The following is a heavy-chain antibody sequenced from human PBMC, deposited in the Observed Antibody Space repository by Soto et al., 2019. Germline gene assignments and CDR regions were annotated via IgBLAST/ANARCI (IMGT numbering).Heavy chain of an antibody. CDR3: ARSYCINGVCYAMDY. V-gene: IGHV1-18*01. CDR1: GYTFTSFG. J-gene: IGHJ4*02. CDR2: ISPYNAST. Sequence: ASVKVSCKASGYTFTSFGISWVRQAPGQGLEWVGWISPYNASTNYAQKLQGRVTVTTDTSTSTAYMELRSLRSDDTAVYYCARSYCINGVCYAMDYWGQGTLVTVSS. D-gene: IGHD2-8*01.